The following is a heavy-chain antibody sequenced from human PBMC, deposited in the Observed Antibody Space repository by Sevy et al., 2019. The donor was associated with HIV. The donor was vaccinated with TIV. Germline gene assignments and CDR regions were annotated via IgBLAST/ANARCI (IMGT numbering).Heavy chain of an antibody. V-gene: IGHV3-7*01. Sequence: GGSLRLSCAASGFTFSANWMSWVRQAPGKGLEWVANIKADGSDKHYVDSVEGRFTISRDNAKNLLFPQMNSLRVEDTAVYYCAHETFGRFESWGQGTLVTVSS. D-gene: IGHD3-16*01. CDR2: IKADGSDK. CDR1: GFTFSANW. J-gene: IGHJ4*02. CDR3: AHETFGRFES.